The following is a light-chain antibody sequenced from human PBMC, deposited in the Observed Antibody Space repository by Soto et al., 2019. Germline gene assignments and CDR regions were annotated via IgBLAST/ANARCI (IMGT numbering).Light chain of an antibody. Sequence: IMMTQSPATLSVSPGERFTLSCRASPSVRSNLAWYQQKPGQAPRLLIYEASTRASGVPARFSGSGSGTEFTLTISSLQSEDFAVYYCQQHNVWPATFGQGTKVDIK. J-gene: IGKJ1*01. CDR2: EAS. CDR1: PSVRSN. V-gene: IGKV3-15*01. CDR3: QQHNVWPAT.